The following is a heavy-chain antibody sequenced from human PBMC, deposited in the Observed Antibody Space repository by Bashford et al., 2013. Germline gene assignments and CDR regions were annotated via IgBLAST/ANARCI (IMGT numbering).Heavy chain of an antibody. D-gene: IGHD3-10*01. CDR3: ARDDSPHGSGRHSIAPGFMDV. CDR2: MYTTGST. CDR1: GDSISGSNHY. Sequence: SETLSLTCSVSGDSISGSNHYWSWIRQPAGKGLEWIGRMYTTGSTNYNPSLKSRVTISIDTPKNQFSLRLTSFTAADTAVYFCARDDSPHGSGRHSIAPGFMDVWGQGTTVTVSS. J-gene: IGHJ6*02. V-gene: IGHV4-61*02.